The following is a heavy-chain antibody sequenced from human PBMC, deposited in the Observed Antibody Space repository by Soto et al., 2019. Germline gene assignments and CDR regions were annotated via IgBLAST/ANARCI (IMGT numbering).Heavy chain of an antibody. V-gene: IGHV1-18*01. J-gene: IGHJ6*02. CDR1: GYSFTTYG. Sequence: QVQLVQSRGEVKKPGASVKVSCKTSGYSFTTYGISWVRQAPGQGLEWMGWISGYNGNTNYAQNVQGRVTMTTDTSTSTAYMELRSLRSDDTAVYYCATEGPAPYYYYGMDVWGQGSTVTVSS. CDR3: ATEGPAPYYYYGMDV. CDR2: ISGYNGNT.